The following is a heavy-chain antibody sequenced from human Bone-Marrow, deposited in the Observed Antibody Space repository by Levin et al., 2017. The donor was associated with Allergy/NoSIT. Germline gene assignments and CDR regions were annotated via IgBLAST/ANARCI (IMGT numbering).Heavy chain of an antibody. CDR1: GGSISSSNW. D-gene: IGHD2-2*01. CDR2: IYHSGST. V-gene: IGHV4-4*02. J-gene: IGHJ3*02. Sequence: PSETLSLTCAVSGGSISSSNWWSWVRQPPGKGLEWIGEIYHSGSTNYNPSLKSRVTISVDKSKNQFSLKLSSVTAADTAVYYCARVGCSSTSCYSFGGVIVNRRAFDIWGQGTMVTVSS. CDR3: ARVGCSSTSCYSFGGVIVNRRAFDI.